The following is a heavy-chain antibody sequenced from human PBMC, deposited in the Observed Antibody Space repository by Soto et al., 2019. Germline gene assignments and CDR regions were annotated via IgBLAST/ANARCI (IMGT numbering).Heavy chain of an antibody. CDR3: ATSFGSGSRAFDY. Sequence: QVQLVQSGAEVKKPGSSVKVSCKASGDTFNFYTINWVRQAPGLGLEWMGRFNHTVSFSNSALKFRGRVTLTEANSTSIAYMVLSSLRSEDTAIYYCATSFGSGSRAFDYWCQGALVTVSS. CDR1: GDTFNFYT. V-gene: IGHV1-69*02. CDR2: FNHTVSFS. J-gene: IGHJ4*02. D-gene: IGHD3-10*01.